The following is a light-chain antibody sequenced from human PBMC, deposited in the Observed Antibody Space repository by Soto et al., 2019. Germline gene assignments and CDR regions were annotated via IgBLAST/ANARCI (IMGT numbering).Light chain of an antibody. CDR2: EVS. V-gene: IGLV2-8*01. J-gene: IGLJ2*01. Sequence: QSALTQPPSASGSPGQSVTISCTGTSSDVAAYNYVSWYQQHPGKAPKLMIYEVSERPSGVPDRFSGSKSGNTASLTGSGLQAEDEADYYCSSYAGNNNLVFGGGTKVTVL. CDR1: SSDVAAYNY. CDR3: SSYAGNNNLV.